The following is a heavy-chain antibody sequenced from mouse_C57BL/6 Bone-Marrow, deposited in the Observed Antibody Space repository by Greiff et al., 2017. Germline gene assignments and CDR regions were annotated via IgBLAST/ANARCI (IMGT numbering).Heavy chain of an antibody. CDR1: GYTFTDYY. D-gene: IGHD1-1*01. CDR3: ARGTTFSV. J-gene: IGHJ1*03. Sequence: VKLVESGAELVRPGASVKLSCKASGYTFTDYYINWVKQRPGQGLEWIARIYTGSGNTYYHENFKGKATLTSEKSSSAAYMHLSSLTSEDSAVDFCARGTTFSVWGTGTTVTVSS. V-gene: IGHV1-76*01. CDR2: IYTGSGNT.